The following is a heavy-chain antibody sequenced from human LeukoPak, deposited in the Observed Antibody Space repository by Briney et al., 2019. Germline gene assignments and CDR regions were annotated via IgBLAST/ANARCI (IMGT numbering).Heavy chain of an antibody. J-gene: IGHJ5*02. Sequence: PGGSLRLSCAASGFRFSSYGMNWVRQAPGNGLEWVSFIQNDGTKKCYADFVKGRFTISRGNSVNTLYLQMDSLRPEDTAVYYCAKDAATHGWFDPWGQGTLVTVSS. D-gene: IGHD6-25*01. V-gene: IGHV3-30*02. CDR2: IQNDGTKK. CDR3: AKDAATHGWFDP. CDR1: GFRFSSYG.